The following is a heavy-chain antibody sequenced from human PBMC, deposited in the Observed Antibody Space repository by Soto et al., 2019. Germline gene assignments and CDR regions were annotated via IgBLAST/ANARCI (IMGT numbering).Heavy chain of an antibody. CDR2: IPYDGSNK. CDR1: GFTFSSYA. D-gene: IGHD2-2*01. J-gene: IGHJ6*02. V-gene: IGHV3-30-3*01. CDR3: IISCRCYYYYGMDV. Sequence: PGGSLRLSCAASGFTFSSYAMHWVRQAPGKGLEWVAVIPYDGSNKYYADSVKGRFTISRDNSKNTLYLQMNSLRAEDTAVYYYIISCRCYYYYGMDVWGQVTTVTFSS.